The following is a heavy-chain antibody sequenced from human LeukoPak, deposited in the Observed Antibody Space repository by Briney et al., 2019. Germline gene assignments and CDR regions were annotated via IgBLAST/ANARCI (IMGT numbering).Heavy chain of an antibody. Sequence: GGSLRLSCAASGFTFNTYTMNWVRQAPGKGPEWVSFISSSSAAIYYADSVKGRFTISRDNSKNTLYLQMNSLRAEDTAVYYCAKDRYSYAFEYSDSWGQGTLVTVSS. CDR3: AKDRYSYAFEYSDS. J-gene: IGHJ4*02. CDR1: GFTFNTYT. CDR2: ISSSSAAI. D-gene: IGHD5-18*01. V-gene: IGHV3-48*01.